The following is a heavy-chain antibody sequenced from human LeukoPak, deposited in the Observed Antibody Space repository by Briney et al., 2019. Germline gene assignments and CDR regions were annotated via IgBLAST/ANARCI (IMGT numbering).Heavy chain of an antibody. D-gene: IGHD3-22*01. CDR1: GGSISSRNYY. Sequence: SETLSLTCIVSGGSISSRNYYWGWIRQPPGRGLEWIATIYYSGYTQYNPSLRSRATISMDTSKNHFSLRLSSVTAADTAMFYCARVNYFDTTGEPRYYFMDVWGKGTTVTVS. V-gene: IGHV4-39*07. J-gene: IGHJ6*03. CDR3: ARVNYFDTTGEPRYYFMDV. CDR2: IYYSGYT.